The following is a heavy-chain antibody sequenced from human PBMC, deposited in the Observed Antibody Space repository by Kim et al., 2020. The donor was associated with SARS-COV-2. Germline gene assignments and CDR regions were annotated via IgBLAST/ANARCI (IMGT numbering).Heavy chain of an antibody. CDR1: GFTFSASA. CDR3: SRHSGKHGDRGFDN. V-gene: IGHV3-73*01. Sequence: GGSLRLSCAASGFTFSASAMHWVRQAPGKGLEWVGRIRSKPNNYATSYAASVTGRFTISRDDPTNTVYLRMDSLKTDDTAVYFCSRHSGKHGDRGFDNWGQGTLVTVSS. D-gene: IGHD4-17*01. J-gene: IGHJ4*03. CDR2: IRSKPNNYAT.